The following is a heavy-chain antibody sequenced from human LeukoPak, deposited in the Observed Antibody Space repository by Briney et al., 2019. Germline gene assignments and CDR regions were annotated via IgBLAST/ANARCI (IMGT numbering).Heavy chain of an antibody. CDR2: IYHSGST. Sequence: PSQTLSLTCTVSGGSISSGGYYWSWIRQPPGKGLEWIGYIYHSGSTYYNPFLKSRVTISVDRSKNQFSLKLSSVTAADTAVYYCARGQTAPYYDILGAFDIWGQGTMVTVSS. D-gene: IGHD3-9*01. J-gene: IGHJ3*02. CDR1: GGSISSGGYY. V-gene: IGHV4-30-2*01. CDR3: ARGQTAPYYDILGAFDI.